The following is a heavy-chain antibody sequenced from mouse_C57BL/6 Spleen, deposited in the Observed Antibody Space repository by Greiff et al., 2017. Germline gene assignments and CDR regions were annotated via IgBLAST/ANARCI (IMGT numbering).Heavy chain of an antibody. CDR1: GYTFTSYT. CDR2: INPSSGYT. CDR3: ARSAYYGSSYEAYYFGH. D-gene: IGHD1-1*01. J-gene: IGHJ2*01. V-gene: IGHV1-4*01. Sequence: VQLQESGAELARPGASVKMSCKASGYTFTSYTMHWVKQRPGQGLEWIGYINPSSGYTKYNQKFKDKATLTADKSSSTAYMQLSSLTSEDSAVYYCARSAYYGSSYEAYYFGHWGQGTTLPVSS.